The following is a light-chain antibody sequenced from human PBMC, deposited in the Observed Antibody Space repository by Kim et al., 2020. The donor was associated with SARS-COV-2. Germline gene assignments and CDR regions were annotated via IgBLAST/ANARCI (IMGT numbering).Light chain of an antibody. V-gene: IGKV1-8*01. CDR3: QQYYSYPLT. CDR1: QGISSY. J-gene: IGKJ3*01. CDR2: AAS. Sequence: AATGDRVTITCRARQGISSYLAWYQQKPGKAPKLLIYAASTLQSGVPSRFSGSGSGTDFTLTISCLQSEDFATYYCQQYYSYPLTFGPGTKVDIK.